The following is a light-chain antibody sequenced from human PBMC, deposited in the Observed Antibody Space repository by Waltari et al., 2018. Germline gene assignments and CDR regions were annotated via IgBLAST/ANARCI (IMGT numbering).Light chain of an antibody. Sequence: EIVLTQSPGTLSLSPGGRATLYCRASQSISRFLAWYQQKPGRAPRLLIYAASTRATGIPDRFSGSGSGTDFSLTISGLGPEDFAVYYCQHHLRLPATFGQGTKVEIK. J-gene: IGKJ1*01. CDR1: QSISRF. CDR3: QHHLRLPAT. CDR2: AAS. V-gene: IGKV3-20*01.